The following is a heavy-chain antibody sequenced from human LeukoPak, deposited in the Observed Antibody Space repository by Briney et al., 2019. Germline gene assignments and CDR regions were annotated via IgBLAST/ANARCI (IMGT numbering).Heavy chain of an antibody. Sequence: AAVKASCKASVYRFTSYGITWVRQAPGQGLEWMGWISDYNGNTDYAQKVQGRVTLTTHTSTSTAYMGLRSLRSDDTAVYYCAREGYCSGGICYSTMNWFDPWGQGTLVTVSS. J-gene: IGHJ5*02. V-gene: IGHV1-18*01. CDR1: VYRFTSYG. D-gene: IGHD2-15*01. CDR3: AREGYCSGGICYSTMNWFDP. CDR2: ISDYNGNT.